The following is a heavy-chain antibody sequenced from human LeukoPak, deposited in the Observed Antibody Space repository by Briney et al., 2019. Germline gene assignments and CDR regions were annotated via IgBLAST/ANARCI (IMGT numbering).Heavy chain of an antibody. Sequence: GGSLRLSCAASGFTFSSYWMHWVRQAPGKGLVWVSRINSDGSSTSYADSVKGRFTISRDNAKNTLYLQMNSLRAEDTAVYYCARYYDFWSGYSFWGQGTLVTVSS. V-gene: IGHV3-74*01. CDR2: INSDGSST. CDR3: ARYYDFWSGYSF. CDR1: GFTFSSYW. D-gene: IGHD3-3*01. J-gene: IGHJ4*02.